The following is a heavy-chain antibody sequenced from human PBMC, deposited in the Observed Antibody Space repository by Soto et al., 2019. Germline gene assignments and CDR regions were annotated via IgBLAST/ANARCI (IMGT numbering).Heavy chain of an antibody. Sequence: QVQLQESGPGLVKPSQTLSLTCTVSGGSISSGDYYWSWIRQPPGKGLEWIGYIYYSGSTYYNPSLKSRVTISVDTSTNQFSLKLSSVTAANTAVYYCARVMVTGTTGWYFDLWGRGTLVTVSS. CDR3: ARVMVTGTTGWYFDL. CDR1: GGSISSGDYY. J-gene: IGHJ2*01. CDR2: IYYSGST. V-gene: IGHV4-30-4*01. D-gene: IGHD1-7*01.